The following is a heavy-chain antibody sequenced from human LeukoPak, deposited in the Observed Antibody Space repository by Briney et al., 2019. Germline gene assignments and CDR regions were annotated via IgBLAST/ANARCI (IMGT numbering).Heavy chain of an antibody. D-gene: IGHD3-22*01. Sequence: GGSLRLSCAASGFTFSSYWMSWVRQAPGKGLEWVANIKQDGSEKYYVDSVKGRFTISRDNAKNSLYLQMNSLRAEDTAVYYCARDLDYYDSSGYFDLWGRGTLVTVSS. CDR2: IKQDGSEK. V-gene: IGHV3-7*01. CDR3: ARDLDYYDSSGYFDL. J-gene: IGHJ2*01. CDR1: GFTFSSYW.